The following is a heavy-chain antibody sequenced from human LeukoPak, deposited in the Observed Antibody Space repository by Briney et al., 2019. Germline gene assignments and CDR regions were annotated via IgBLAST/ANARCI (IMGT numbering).Heavy chain of an antibody. V-gene: IGHV1-2*02. D-gene: IGHD5-24*01. CDR2: ISPNSNDT. CDR1: GYTFTSNY. CDR3: ARDRLQYDY. Sequence: ASVKGSCKAFGYTFTSNYMHWVRQAPGQGLEWIGWISPNSNDTNFAQKFQGRVTMTRDTSISTAYMELSRLRSDDTAVYYCARDRLQYDYWGQGTLVTVSS. J-gene: IGHJ4*02.